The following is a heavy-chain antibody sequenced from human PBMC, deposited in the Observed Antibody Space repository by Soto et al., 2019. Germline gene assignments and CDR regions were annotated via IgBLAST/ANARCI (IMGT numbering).Heavy chain of an antibody. V-gene: IGHV3-9*01. J-gene: IGHJ4*02. CDR3: AKAEGPVGGIYFH. CDR2: VRWNSAKI. Sequence: EVQLVVSGGTLIQPGRSLRLSCAASGFTFDDYAMHWVRQSPGKGLEWVSGVRWNSAKIDYADSLKGRITISRDNAKNSLYLQMNRLRGDVTAFYYCAKAEGPVGGIYFHWGQGTLLTVSS. CDR1: GFTFDDYA. D-gene: IGHD1-26*01.